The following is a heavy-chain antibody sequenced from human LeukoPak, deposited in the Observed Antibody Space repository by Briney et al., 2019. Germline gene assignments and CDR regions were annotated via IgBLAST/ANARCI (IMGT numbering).Heavy chain of an antibody. CDR3: ARDIFRRYNWNSRT. Sequence: PGGSLRLSCAASGFTFSSYSMNWVRQAPGKGLEWVSYISSSSSTIYYADSVKGRFTISRDNAKNSLYLQMNSLRDEDTAVYYCARDIFRRYNWNSRTWGQGAMVTVSS. CDR2: ISSSSSTI. D-gene: IGHD1-7*01. CDR1: GFTFSSYS. V-gene: IGHV3-48*02. J-gene: IGHJ3*01.